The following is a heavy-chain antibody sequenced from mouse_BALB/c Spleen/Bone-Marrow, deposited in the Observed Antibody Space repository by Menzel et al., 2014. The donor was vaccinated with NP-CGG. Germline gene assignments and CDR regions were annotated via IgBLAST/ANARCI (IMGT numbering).Heavy chain of an antibody. CDR3: VRDYYGSYFDV. D-gene: IGHD1-1*01. V-gene: IGHV2-9-2*01. J-gene: IGHJ1*01. CDR1: GFSLTSYD. CDR2: IWTGGGT. Sequence: VHLVESGPGLVAPSQSLSITCTVSGFSLTSYDISWIRQPPGKGLEWLGVIWTGGGTNYNSAFMSRLSISKDNSKSXVFLKMNSLQTDDTAIYYCVRDYYGSYFDVWGAGTTVTVSS.